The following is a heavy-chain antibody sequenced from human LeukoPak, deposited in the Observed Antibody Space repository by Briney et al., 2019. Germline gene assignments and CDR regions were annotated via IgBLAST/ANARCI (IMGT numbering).Heavy chain of an antibody. Sequence: SETLSLTCTVTGGSISSRSYYWGWIRQPPGKGLEWIGGIYYSGSTYYNPSLKSRVTISVDTPKTQFSLKLSSVTAADTAVYYCARPGVPAAIFHWGQGTLVTVSS. V-gene: IGHV4-39*01. D-gene: IGHD2-2*01. CDR3: ARPGVPAAIFH. CDR1: GGSISSRSYY. CDR2: IYYSGST. J-gene: IGHJ4*02.